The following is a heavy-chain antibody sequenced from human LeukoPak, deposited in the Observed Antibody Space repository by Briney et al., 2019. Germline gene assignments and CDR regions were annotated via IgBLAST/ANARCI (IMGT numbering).Heavy chain of an antibody. D-gene: IGHD3-3*01. V-gene: IGHV4-59*08. J-gene: IGHJ5*02. CDR1: GGSISGQY. CDR3: ARLRFLEWLFTWFDP. Sequence: SETLSLTCTVSGGSISGQYWSWIRQPPGRGLEWIGYVPYSGNTKYNPSLKSRVTISVDTSKNQFSLKLNSMTAADTSVYYCARLRFLEWLFTWFDPSGQGTQVTVSS. CDR2: VPYSGNT.